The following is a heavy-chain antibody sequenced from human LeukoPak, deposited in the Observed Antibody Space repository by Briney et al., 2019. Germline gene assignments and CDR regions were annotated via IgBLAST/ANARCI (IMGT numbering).Heavy chain of an antibody. CDR1: GFTFTDYY. CDR2: ISSSGDII. V-gene: IGHV3-11*01. J-gene: IGHJ4*02. Sequence: PGGSLRLSCAASGFTFTDYYMSWVRQAPGKGLEWVSYISSSGDIIYYADSVKGRFTISRDNSKNTLYLQMNSLRAEDTAVYYCARDSKNGYNLDYWGQGTLVTVSS. CDR3: ARDSKNGYNLDY. D-gene: IGHD5-24*01.